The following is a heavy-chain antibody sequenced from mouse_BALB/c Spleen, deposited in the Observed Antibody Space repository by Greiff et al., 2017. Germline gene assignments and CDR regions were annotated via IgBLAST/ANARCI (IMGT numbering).Heavy chain of an antibody. CDR3: TRLYYGNYEGAMDY. D-gene: IGHD2-1*01. CDR1: GYTFTSYW. Sequence: QVQLQQPGAELVRPGASVKLSCKASGYTFTSYWINWVKQRPGQGLEWIGNIYPSDSYTNYNQKFKDKATLTVDKSSSTAYMQLSSPTSEDSAVYYGTRLYYGNYEGAMDYWGQGTSVTVSA. V-gene: IGHV1-69*02. CDR2: IYPSDSYT. J-gene: IGHJ4*01.